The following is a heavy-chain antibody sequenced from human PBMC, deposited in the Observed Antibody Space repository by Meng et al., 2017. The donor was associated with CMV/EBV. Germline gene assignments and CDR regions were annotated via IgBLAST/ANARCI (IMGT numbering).Heavy chain of an antibody. V-gene: IGHV4-34*01. CDR1: GGSFSGYY. CDR3: ARGLSSSSFDY. J-gene: IGHJ4*02. D-gene: IGHD6-6*01. CDR2: INHSGST. Sequence: SETLSLTCAVYGGSFSGYYWSWNRQPPGKGLEWIGEINHSGSTNYNPSLKSRVTISVDTSKNQFSLKLSSVTAADTAVYYCARGLSSSSFDYWGQGTLVTVSS.